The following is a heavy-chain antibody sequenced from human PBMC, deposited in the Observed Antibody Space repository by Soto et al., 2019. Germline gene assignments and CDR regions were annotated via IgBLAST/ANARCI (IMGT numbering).Heavy chain of an antibody. D-gene: IGHD4-17*01. CDR1: GYTFTSYD. Sequence: QVQLVQSGAEVKKPGASVKVSCKASGYTFTSYDINWVRQATGQGLEWMGWMNPNSGNTGYAQKFQGRVTMTRNTSISTVYMELSSLRSEDTAVYSCARDSGYGDYHYYYGYGMDVWGQGTTVTVSS. CDR3: ARDSGYGDYHYYYGYGMDV. J-gene: IGHJ6*02. V-gene: IGHV1-8*01. CDR2: MNPNSGNT.